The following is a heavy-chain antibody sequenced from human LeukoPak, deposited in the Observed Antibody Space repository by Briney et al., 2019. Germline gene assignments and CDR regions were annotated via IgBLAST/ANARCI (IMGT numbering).Heavy chain of an antibody. CDR1: GYTFTSYG. CDR3: ARGAIAFYYYYGMDV. D-gene: IGHD3-16*01. CDR2: ISAYNGNT. V-gene: IGHV1-18*01. J-gene: IGHJ6*02. Sequence: ASVKVSCKASGYTFTSYGISWVRQAPGQGLEWMGWISAYNGNTNYAQKLQGRVTMTTDTSTSTAYMELRSLRSDDTAVYYCARGAIAFYYYYGMDVWGQGTTVTVSS.